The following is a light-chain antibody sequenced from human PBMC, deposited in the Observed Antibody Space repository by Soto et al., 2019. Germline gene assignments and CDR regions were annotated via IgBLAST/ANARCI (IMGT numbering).Light chain of an antibody. J-gene: IGKJ1*01. CDR2: AAS. V-gene: IGKV1-17*01. CDR3: QQYNSYQWA. CDR1: QNIRNY. Sequence: DIQMTQSPSSLSASVGDRVTITCRASQNIRNYLNWYQQKPGKAPQLLIYAASDLQSGVPSRFSGSGSGTEFTLTISSLQPDDFATYYCQQYNSYQWAFGQGTKVDIK.